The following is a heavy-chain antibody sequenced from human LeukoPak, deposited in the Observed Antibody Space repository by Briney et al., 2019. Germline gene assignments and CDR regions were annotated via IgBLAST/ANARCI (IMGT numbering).Heavy chain of an antibody. CDR1: GYSSSNYG. Sequence: ASVKVSCKASGYSSSNYGISWVRQAPGQGLEWMGWIHIYRGNTNYAQKFQGRVTMTTDTSTSTVYMELRSLRSDDTAVYYCARALYHTFDYWGQGTLVTVSS. D-gene: IGHD2-2*01. V-gene: IGHV1-18*01. CDR3: ARALYHTFDY. CDR2: IHIYRGNT. J-gene: IGHJ4*02.